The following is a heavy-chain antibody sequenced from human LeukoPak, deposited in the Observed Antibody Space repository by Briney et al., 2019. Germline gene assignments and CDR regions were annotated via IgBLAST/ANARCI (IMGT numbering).Heavy chain of an antibody. Sequence: GGSLRLSCAASGFTFSSYGMHWVRQAPGKGLEWVAVISYDGSNKYYADSVKGRFTISRDNSKNTLYLQMNSLRAEDTAVYYCAKDQALWFGDCFDYWGQGTLVTVSS. J-gene: IGHJ4*02. CDR2: ISYDGSNK. V-gene: IGHV3-30*18. CDR1: GFTFSSYG. CDR3: AKDQALWFGDCFDY. D-gene: IGHD3-10*01.